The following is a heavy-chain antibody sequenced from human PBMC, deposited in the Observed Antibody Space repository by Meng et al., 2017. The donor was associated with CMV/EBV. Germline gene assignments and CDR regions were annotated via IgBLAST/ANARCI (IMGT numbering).Heavy chain of an antibody. CDR2: IIPIFGTA. V-gene: IGHV1-69*05. CDR1: GGTGSSYA. D-gene: IGHD3-10*01. J-gene: IGHJ4*02. Sequence: KASGGTGSSYAISWVRQAPGQGLEGMGGIIPIFGTANYAQKFQGRVTITTDESTSTAYMELSSLRSEDTAVYYCARAGSGSYYYFDYWGQGTLVTVSS. CDR3: ARAGSGSYYYFDY.